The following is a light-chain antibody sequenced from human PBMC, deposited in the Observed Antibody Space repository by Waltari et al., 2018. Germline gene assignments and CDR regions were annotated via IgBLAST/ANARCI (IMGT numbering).Light chain of an antibody. Sequence: PASVSGSPGQSITISCTGTSSDVGSYNLVSWYQQHPGKAPKLMIYEGTKRPSGVSNRFSGSKSGNTASLTISGLQAEDEADYYCCSYAGSSTHVVFGGGT. CDR1: SSDVGSYNL. CDR3: CSYAGSSTHVV. CDR2: EGT. J-gene: IGLJ2*01. V-gene: IGLV2-23*01.